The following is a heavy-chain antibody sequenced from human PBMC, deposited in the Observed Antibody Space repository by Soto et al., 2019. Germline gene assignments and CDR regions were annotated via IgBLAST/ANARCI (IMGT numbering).Heavy chain of an antibody. Sequence: KVDWKGAGYECSSYLIHWLRKTHGQGPEWMGWINPNTGDAKYAQKFQGWVTLTRDTSISTAYMEMKRLKSDDTAVFYCVREGGTLGHSLGELFPTQNYHYYGMDGRGQGTTVTVSS. V-gene: IGHV1-2*04. CDR2: INPNTGDA. J-gene: IGHJ6*02. D-gene: IGHD3-10*01. CDR1: GYECSSYL. CDR3: VREGGTLGHSLGELFPTQNYHYYGMDG.